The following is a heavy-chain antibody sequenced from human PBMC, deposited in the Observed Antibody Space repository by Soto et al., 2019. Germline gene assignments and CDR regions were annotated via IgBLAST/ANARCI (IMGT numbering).Heavy chain of an antibody. CDR1: GFTFSSYG. Sequence: GGSLRLSCAASGFTFSSYGMHWVRQAPGKGLEWVAVIWYDGSNKYYADSVKGRFTISRDNSKNTLYLQMNSLRAEGTAVYYCARDWVYYGMDVWGQGTTVTVSS. J-gene: IGHJ6*02. CDR2: IWYDGSNK. CDR3: ARDWVYYGMDV. D-gene: IGHD3-16*01. V-gene: IGHV3-33*01.